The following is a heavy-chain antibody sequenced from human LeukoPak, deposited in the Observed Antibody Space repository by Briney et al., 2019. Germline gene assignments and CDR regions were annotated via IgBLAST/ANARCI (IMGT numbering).Heavy chain of an antibody. D-gene: IGHD3-10*01. CDR2: IIPIFGTA. CDR3: ARDRSGLLLWFGERHNGMDV. CDR1: GGTFSSYA. J-gene: IGHJ6*02. V-gene: IGHV1-69*06. Sequence: SVKVSCKASGGTFSSYAISWVRQAPGQGLEWMGGIIPIFGTANYAQKFQGRVTITADKSTSTAYMELSSLRSEDTAVYYCARDRSGLLLWFGERHNGMDVWGQGTTVTVSS.